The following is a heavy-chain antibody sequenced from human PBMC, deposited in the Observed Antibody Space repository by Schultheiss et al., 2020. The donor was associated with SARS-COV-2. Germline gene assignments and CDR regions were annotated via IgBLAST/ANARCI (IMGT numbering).Heavy chain of an antibody. V-gene: IGHV1-18*01. CDR1: GYTLTELS. CDR3: AKSFYDFWSGYYLAGWAYGMDV. D-gene: IGHD3-3*01. CDR2: ISAYNGNT. Sequence: ASVKVSCKASGYTLTELSMHWVRQAPGQRLEWMGWISAYNGNTNYAQKLQGRVTMTTDTSTSTAYMEPRSLRSDDTAVYYCAKSFYDFWSGYYLAGWAYGMDVWGQGTTVTVSS. J-gene: IGHJ6*02.